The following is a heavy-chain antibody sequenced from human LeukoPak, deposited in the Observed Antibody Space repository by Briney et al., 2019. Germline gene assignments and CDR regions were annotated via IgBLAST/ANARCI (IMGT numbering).Heavy chain of an antibody. Sequence: PSETLSLTCTVSGGSISSGTYYWNWIRQPPGKGLEWIGSISYSGSTNYNPSLKSRVTMSVDTSKNQFSLNLTSVTAADTAVYYCARRGTTAVVDYWGQGTLVIVSS. J-gene: IGHJ4*02. CDR3: ARRGTTAVVDY. CDR1: GGSISSGTYY. V-gene: IGHV4-39*01. D-gene: IGHD1-7*01. CDR2: ISYSGST.